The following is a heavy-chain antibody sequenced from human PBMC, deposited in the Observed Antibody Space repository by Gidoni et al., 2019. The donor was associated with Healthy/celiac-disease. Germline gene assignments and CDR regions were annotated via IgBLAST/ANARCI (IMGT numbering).Heavy chain of an antibody. V-gene: IGHV1-69*06. CDR1: GGTFSSYA. D-gene: IGHD2-2*01. Sequence: QVQLVQSGAEVKKPGSSVKVSCQASGGTFSSYAISWVRQAPGQGLEWMGGIIPIFGTANYAQKFQGRVTITADKSTSTAYMELSSLRSEDTAVYYCARVGCSSTSCYGKYYYYYMDVWGKGTTVTVSS. J-gene: IGHJ6*03. CDR3: ARVGCSSTSCYGKYYYYYMDV. CDR2: IIPIFGTA.